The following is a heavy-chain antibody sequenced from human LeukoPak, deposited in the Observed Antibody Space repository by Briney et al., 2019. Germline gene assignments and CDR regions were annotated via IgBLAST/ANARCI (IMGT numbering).Heavy chain of an antibody. D-gene: IGHD4-17*01. CDR1: GGSISTYY. CDR2: NYYTGTT. V-gene: IGHV4-59*01. J-gene: IGHJ6*02. CDR3: AREDPQTTVPEGMDV. Sequence: SETLSLTCSVSGGSISTYYWSWIRQLPGKGLEWIGYNYYTGTTNYNPSLRSRVTISVDTSRNQFSLRLSSVTAADTAVYYCAREDPQTTVPEGMDVWGHGTTVIVSS.